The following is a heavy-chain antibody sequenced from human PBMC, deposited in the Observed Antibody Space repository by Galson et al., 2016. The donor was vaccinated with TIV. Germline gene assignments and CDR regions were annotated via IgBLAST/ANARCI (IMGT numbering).Heavy chain of an antibody. CDR2: MSYEGSNK. D-gene: IGHD2-21*01. Sequence: LRLSCAASGFTFSTYGMHWVRQAPGKGLEWVAVMSYEGSNKYYADSVKGRFSISRDNSKSTLYLHMSSLRPEDTAVYYCARAVSRTLLGWIDPWGQGTLVTVSS. CDR3: ARAVSRTLLGWIDP. J-gene: IGHJ5*02. CDR1: GFTFSTYG. V-gene: IGHV3-30*03.